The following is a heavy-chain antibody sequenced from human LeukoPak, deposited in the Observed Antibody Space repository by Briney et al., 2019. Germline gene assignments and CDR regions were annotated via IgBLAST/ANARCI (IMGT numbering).Heavy chain of an antibody. V-gene: IGHV3-23*01. D-gene: IGHD1-26*01. Sequence: QPGGSLRLSCAASGFTFSSYAMSWVRQAPGKGLEWVSAISGSGGSTYYADSVKGRFTISRDNSKNTLYLQMNSLRAEDTAVYYCAKDPYRWELPRGAFGIWGQGTMVTVSS. CDR2: ISGSGGST. CDR1: GFTFSSYA. J-gene: IGHJ3*02. CDR3: AKDPYRWELPRGAFGI.